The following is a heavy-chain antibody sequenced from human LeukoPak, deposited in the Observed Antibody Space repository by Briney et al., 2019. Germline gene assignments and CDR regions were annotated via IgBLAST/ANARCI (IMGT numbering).Heavy chain of an antibody. Sequence: ASVKVSCKASGYTFTSYGISWVRQAPGQGLEWMGWTSAYNGNTNYAQNLQGRLTMTTDTSTSTAYMELRSLRSDDTAVFYCATGPLDWRPYYFYYWGQGTLVTVSS. CDR2: TSAYNGNT. J-gene: IGHJ4*02. CDR1: GYTFTSYG. CDR3: ATGPLDWRPYYFYY. D-gene: IGHD3-9*01. V-gene: IGHV1-18*01.